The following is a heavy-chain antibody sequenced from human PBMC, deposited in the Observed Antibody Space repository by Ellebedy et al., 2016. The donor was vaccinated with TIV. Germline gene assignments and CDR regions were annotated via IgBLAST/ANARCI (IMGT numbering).Heavy chain of an antibody. J-gene: IGHJ4*02. V-gene: IGHV1-69*13. CDR3: ARLFPAGTEYFDY. CDR1: GGTFSSYA. CDR2: IIPIFGTA. Sequence: ASVKVSCKASGGTFSSYAIGWVRQAPGQGLEWMGGIIPIFGTANYAQKFQGRVTITADESTSTAYMELSSLRSEDTAVYYCARLFPAGTEYFDYWGQGTLVTVSS. D-gene: IGHD6-13*01.